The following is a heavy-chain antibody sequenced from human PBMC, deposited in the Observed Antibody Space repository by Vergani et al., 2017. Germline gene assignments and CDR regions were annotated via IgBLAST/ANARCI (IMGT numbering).Heavy chain of an antibody. CDR1: GFTFSSYE. CDR3: AGGHEHGIQLWRKLDY. J-gene: IGHJ4*02. CDR2: ISSSSSTI. Sequence: EVQLVESGGGLVQPGGSLRLSCAASGFTFSSYEMNWVRPAPGKGLEWVSYISSSSSTIYYADSVKGRFTISRDNAKNSLYLQMNSLRAEDTAVYYCAGGHEHGIQLWRKLDYWGQGTLVTVSS. D-gene: IGHD5-18*01. V-gene: IGHV3-48*03.